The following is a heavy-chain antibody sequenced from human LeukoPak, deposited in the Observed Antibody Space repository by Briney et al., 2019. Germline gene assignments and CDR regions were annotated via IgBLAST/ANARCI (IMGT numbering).Heavy chain of an antibody. J-gene: IGHJ4*02. Sequence: SETLSLTCTVSGASIRSNSFYWSWIRQPPGKGLEWIGEINHSGSTNYNPSLKSRVTISVDTSKNQFSLKLSSVTAADTAVYYCARWVTGLDYWGQGTLVTVSS. CDR1: GASIRSNSFY. D-gene: IGHD2-21*02. V-gene: IGHV4-39*07. CDR3: ARWVTGLDY. CDR2: INHSGST.